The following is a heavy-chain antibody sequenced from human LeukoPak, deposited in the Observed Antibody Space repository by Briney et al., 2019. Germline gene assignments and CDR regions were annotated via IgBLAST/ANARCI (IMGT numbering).Heavy chain of an antibody. CDR1: GLTVSSNA. V-gene: IGHV3-23*01. CDR3: AKEITIFGLANWFDP. Sequence: GGSLTLSLSASGLTVSSNAMGWVRPAPGKGLEWVIAISGSGGTTSYTYSVKGRFTMSRANTKTTMDLQMSSLRAEDRAVYYCAKEITIFGLANWFDPGGEGTLLTVPA. D-gene: IGHD3-3*01. J-gene: IGHJ5*02. CDR2: ISGSGGTT.